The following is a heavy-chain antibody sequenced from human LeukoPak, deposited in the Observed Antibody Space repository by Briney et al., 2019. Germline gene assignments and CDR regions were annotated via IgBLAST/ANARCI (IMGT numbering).Heavy chain of an antibody. CDR3: ARHFTYYYDSSGYPRDIFDI. D-gene: IGHD3-22*01. CDR1: GGSISGYY. Sequence: SETLSLTCSVSGGSISGYYWSWIRQSPGNGLVWIGYIYYSGSTNYNPSLEGRVTISLDMSKNQFSLKLNSVTAADTALYYCARHFTYYYDSSGYPRDIFDIWGQGTMVTVSA. V-gene: IGHV4-59*08. CDR2: IYYSGST. J-gene: IGHJ3*02.